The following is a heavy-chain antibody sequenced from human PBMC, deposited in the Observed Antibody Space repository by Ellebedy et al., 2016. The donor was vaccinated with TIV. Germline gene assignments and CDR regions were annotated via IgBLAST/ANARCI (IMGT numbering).Heavy chain of an antibody. V-gene: IGHV5-51*01. CDR1: GYTFTNYW. CDR3: ARTSHDDCSGGSCYADSAFDI. Sequence: GESLKISCKASGYTFTNYWIGWVRQMPGKGLEWMGIIYPTDSDTRYSPSFEGQVTISADKSISTAYLQWSSLKASDSAMYYCARTSHDDCSGGSCYADSAFDIWGQGTMVTVSS. D-gene: IGHD2-15*01. CDR2: IYPTDSDT. J-gene: IGHJ3*02.